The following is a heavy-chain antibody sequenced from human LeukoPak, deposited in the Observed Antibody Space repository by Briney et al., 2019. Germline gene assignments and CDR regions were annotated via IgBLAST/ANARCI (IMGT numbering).Heavy chain of an antibody. V-gene: IGHV1-18*01. J-gene: IGHJ4*02. D-gene: IGHD1-1*01. CDR1: GYTFTNYG. Sequence: GASVKVSCKASGYTFTNYGVSWVRQAPGQGLEWMGWIHTYNGHTNYAQKLQGRVTMTTDTSTSTAYMELSSLRSDDTAVYYCARDPGGTGPYYSDCWGQGTLVTVSS. CDR3: ARDPGGTGPYYSDC. CDR2: IHTYNGHT.